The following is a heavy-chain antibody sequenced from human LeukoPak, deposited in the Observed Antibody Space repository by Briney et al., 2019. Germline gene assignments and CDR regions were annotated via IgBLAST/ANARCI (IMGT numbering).Heavy chain of an antibody. D-gene: IGHD3-22*01. Sequence: HRASVKVSCKASGGTFSSYAISWVRQAPGQGLEWMGGIIPIFGTANYAQKFQGRVTITADKSTSTAYMELSSLRSEDTAVYYCARGRDYYDTSGYYYGSWGQGTLVTVSS. CDR2: IIPIFGTA. CDR3: ARGRDYYDTSGYYYGS. J-gene: IGHJ5*02. CDR1: GGTFSSYA. V-gene: IGHV1-69*06.